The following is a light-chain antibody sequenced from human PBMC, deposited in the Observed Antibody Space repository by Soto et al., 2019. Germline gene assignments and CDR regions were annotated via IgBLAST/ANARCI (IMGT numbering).Light chain of an antibody. V-gene: IGKV3-20*01. CDR3: QYYGGAPYT. CDR1: QSVDNAY. J-gene: IGKJ2*01. Sequence: EIVLTQSPGTLSLSPGERATLSCRASQSVDNAYLAWYQQKAGQAHRLLFYGSSTRATGIPDRFSGSGSGTDFTLTISRLEPEDFAVYFCQYYGGAPYTFGQGTKVDI. CDR2: GSS.